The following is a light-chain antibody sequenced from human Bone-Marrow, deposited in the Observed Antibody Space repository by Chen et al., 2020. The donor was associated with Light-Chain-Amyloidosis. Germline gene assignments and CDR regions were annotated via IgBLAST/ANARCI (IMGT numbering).Light chain of an antibody. J-gene: IGLJ2*01. Sequence: SYELTQPPSVSVSPGQTARITCSGDDLPTKYAYWYQQKPGQAPVLVIHRDTERPSGSSERFSCSTSATTTTLTISVVQTADVAYYRCQSTISSVTYNVIFGIGTKLTV. CDR3: QSTISSVTYNVI. CDR2: RDT. CDR1: DLPTKY. V-gene: IGLV3-25*03.